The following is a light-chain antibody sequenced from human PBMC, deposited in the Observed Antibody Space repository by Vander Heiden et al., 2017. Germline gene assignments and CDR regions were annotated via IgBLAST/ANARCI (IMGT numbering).Light chain of an antibody. CDR1: SGDIGGYRY. V-gene: IGLV2-14*01. CDR2: GVI. Sequence: QSALTQPASVSGAPGQSITLSCTGTSGDIGGYRYVSWYQPHPRKAPNLLFYGVINRLSGVSNRFSGSKSGNTASITTTGLQPEDEADYYCSSYTSITIGLVFGGGTKLTVL. CDR3: SSYTSITIGLV. J-gene: IGLJ2*01.